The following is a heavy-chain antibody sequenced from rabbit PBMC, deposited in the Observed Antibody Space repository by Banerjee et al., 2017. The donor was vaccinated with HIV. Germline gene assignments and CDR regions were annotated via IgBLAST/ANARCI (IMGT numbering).Heavy chain of an antibody. CDR1: GFSFSSNW. V-gene: IGHV1S45*01. D-gene: IGHD1-1*01. CDR2: IDSGSSGFT. Sequence: QLEESGGGLVKPGASLTLTCTASGFSFSSNWICWVRQAPGKGLEWIACIDSGSSGFTYFASWAKGRFTISKTSSTTVTLQMTSLTAADTATYFCARDSSSSFSSYGMDLWGPGTLVTVS. J-gene: IGHJ6*01. CDR3: ARDSSSSFSSYGMDL.